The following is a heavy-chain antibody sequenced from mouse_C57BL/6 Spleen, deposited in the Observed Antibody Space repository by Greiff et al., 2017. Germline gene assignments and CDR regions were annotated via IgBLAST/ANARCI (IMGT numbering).Heavy chain of an antibody. J-gene: IGHJ3*01. CDR3: VRQEGSWFAY. CDR1: GFSFNTYA. Sequence: EVKLVESGGGLVQPKGSLKLSCAASGFSFNTYAMNWVRQAPGKGLEWVARIRSKSNNYATYYADSVKDRFTISRDDSESMLYLQMNNLKTEDTAMYYCVRQEGSWFAYWGQGTLVTVSA. D-gene: IGHD3-3*01. V-gene: IGHV10-1*01. CDR2: IRSKSNNYAT.